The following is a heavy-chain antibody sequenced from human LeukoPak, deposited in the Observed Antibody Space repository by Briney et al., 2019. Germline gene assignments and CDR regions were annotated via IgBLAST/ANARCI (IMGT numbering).Heavy chain of an antibody. V-gene: IGHV4-59*01. J-gene: IGHJ3*02. CDR2: IYYIGST. Sequence: PTETLSLTCTVSGDSISSYYWSWIRQPPGKGLEWIGYIYYIGSTNYNPSLKSRVTISVDTSKNQFSLKLSSVTAADTAVYYCARDYAFDIWGQGTMVAVSS. CDR3: ARDYAFDI. CDR1: GDSISSYY.